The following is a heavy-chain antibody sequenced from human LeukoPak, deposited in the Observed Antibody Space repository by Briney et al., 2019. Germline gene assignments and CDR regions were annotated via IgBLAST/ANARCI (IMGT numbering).Heavy chain of an antibody. CDR1: GFTFSSYG. Sequence: GGSLRLSCAASGFTFSSYGMHWVRQAPGKGLEWVAVISYDGSNKYYADSVKGRFTISRDNSKNTLYLQMNSLRAEDTAVYYCAKSYSSSWYLYFDYWGQGTLVTVSS. CDR3: AKSYSSSWYLYFDY. CDR2: ISYDGSNK. V-gene: IGHV3-30*18. J-gene: IGHJ4*02. D-gene: IGHD6-13*01.